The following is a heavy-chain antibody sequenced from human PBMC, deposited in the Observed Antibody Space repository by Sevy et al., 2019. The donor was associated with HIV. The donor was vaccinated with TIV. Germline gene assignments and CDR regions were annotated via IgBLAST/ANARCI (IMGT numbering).Heavy chain of an antibody. D-gene: IGHD6-13*01. Sequence: GGSLRLSCAASGFIFSSFGMHWVRQAPGKGLEWVAFIHYKGSDKYYADAVKGRYTISRDNSKNTVYLQMNSLRAEDTAVYYCARHPYSSSFDYWGQGTLVTVSS. CDR2: IHYKGSDK. J-gene: IGHJ4*02. V-gene: IGHV3-30*02. CDR3: ARHPYSSSFDY. CDR1: GFIFSSFG.